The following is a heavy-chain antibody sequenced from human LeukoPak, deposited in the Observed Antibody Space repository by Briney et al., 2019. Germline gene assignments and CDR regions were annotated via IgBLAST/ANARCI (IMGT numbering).Heavy chain of an antibody. CDR3: ARVRLNYYDSSGYYSDAFDI. CDR2: IYYSGST. Sequence: SETLSLTCTVSGGSISSSSYYRGWIRQPPGKGLEWIGSIYYSGSTYYNPSLKSRVTISVDTSKNQFSLKLSSVTAADTAVYYCARVRLNYYDSSGYYSDAFDIWGQGTMVTVSS. D-gene: IGHD3-22*01. J-gene: IGHJ3*02. V-gene: IGHV4-39*01. CDR1: GGSISSSSYY.